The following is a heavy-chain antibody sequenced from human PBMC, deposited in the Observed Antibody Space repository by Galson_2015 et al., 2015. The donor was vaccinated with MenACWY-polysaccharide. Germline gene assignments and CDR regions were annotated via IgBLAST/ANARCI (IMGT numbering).Heavy chain of an antibody. CDR1: GFSFRSCW. J-gene: IGHJ4*02. Sequence: SLRLSCAASGFSFRSCWMPWVRQVPGKGPGWVDNINPDGSKKAYLDSMKGRFTISRDNVKTTLHLQGHSLGVEDTSVFSCARHSDCSFDYRGQGTLVTVSS. V-gene: IGHV3-7*01. CDR3: ARHSDCSFDY. CDR2: INPDGSKK. D-gene: IGHD2-21*02.